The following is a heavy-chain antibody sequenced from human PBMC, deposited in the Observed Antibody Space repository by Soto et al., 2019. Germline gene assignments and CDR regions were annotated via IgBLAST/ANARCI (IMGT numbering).Heavy chain of an antibody. CDR2: ISYDGSNK. D-gene: IGHD3-22*01. CDR1: GFTFSSYG. CDR3: AKDWGAQLYYYDSTGYWGMDV. Sequence: QVQLVESGGGVVQPGRSLRLSCAASGFTFSSYGMHWVRQAPGKGLEWVAVISYDGSNKYYADSVKGRFTISRDNSKNTLYLQMNSLRAEDTAVYYCAKDWGAQLYYYDSTGYWGMDVWGQGTTVTVSS. V-gene: IGHV3-30*18. J-gene: IGHJ6*02.